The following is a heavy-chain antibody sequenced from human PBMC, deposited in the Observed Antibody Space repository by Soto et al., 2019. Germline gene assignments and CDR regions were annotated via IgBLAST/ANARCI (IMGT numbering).Heavy chain of an antibody. D-gene: IGHD3-3*01. Sequence: EVQLVETGGGLIQPGGSLRLSCAASGFTVSSNYMSWVRQAPGKGLEWVSVIYSGGSTYYADSVKGRFTISRDNSKNTLYLQMNRLRAEDTAVYYCARGLPYYDFWSGSYYYYGMDVWGQGTTVTVSS. CDR1: GFTVSSNY. V-gene: IGHV3-53*02. CDR3: ARGLPYYDFWSGSYYYYGMDV. CDR2: IYSGGST. J-gene: IGHJ6*02.